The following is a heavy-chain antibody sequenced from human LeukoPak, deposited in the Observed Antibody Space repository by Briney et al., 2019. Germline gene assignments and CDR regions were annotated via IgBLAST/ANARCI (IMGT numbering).Heavy chain of an antibody. D-gene: IGHD4-17*01. V-gene: IGHV3-23*01. CDR2: ISGSGTT. CDR1: GFTFSSYA. Sequence: GGSLRLSCAASGFTFSSYAMSWVRQAPGKGLKWVSAISGSGTTYYADSVKGRFTISSDNSKNTVYLQMNSLRAEGTAVYYCAKNRYGDYGEYWGQGTLVTVSS. CDR3: AKNRYGDYGEY. J-gene: IGHJ4*02.